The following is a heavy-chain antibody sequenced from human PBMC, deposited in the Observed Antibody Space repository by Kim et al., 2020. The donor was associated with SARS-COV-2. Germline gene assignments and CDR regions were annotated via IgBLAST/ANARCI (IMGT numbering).Heavy chain of an antibody. Sequence: SETLSLTCTVIDASISTFYWSWIRQSPAKGLEWVGSIKYDGATSYNPSLKSRVTITVDPPKSQFSLKVNSVTAEDTAVYYCARVGYYGSRHSYNWFDPWG. CDR1: DASISTFY. J-gene: IGHJ5*02. V-gene: IGHV4-59*01. D-gene: IGHD3-10*01. CDR2: IKYDGAT. CDR3: ARVGYYGSRHSYNWFDP.